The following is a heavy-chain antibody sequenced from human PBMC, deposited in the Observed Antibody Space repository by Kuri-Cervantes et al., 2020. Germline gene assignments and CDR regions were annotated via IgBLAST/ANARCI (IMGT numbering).Heavy chain of an antibody. CDR1: GFTFSSYA. CDR3: AKSDRDITGTTDY. J-gene: IGHJ4*02. Sequence: GGSLRLSCAASGFTFSSYAMHWVRQAPGKGLEWVAVISYDGSNKYYADSVKGRFTISRDNSRNTLCLQMNSLRAEDTAIYYCAKSDRDITGTTDYWGQGTLVTVSS. D-gene: IGHD1-20*01. CDR2: ISYDGSNK. V-gene: IGHV3-30-3*01.